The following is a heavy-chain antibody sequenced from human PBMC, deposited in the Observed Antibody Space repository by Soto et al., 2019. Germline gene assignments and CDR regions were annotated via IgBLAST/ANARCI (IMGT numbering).Heavy chain of an antibody. CDR1: GFSLSNARMG. CDR3: ARTRGYSSSWYPTYYFDY. CDR2: IFSNDEK. D-gene: IGHD6-13*01. V-gene: IGHV2-26*01. J-gene: IGHJ4*02. Sequence: ASGPTLVNPTETLTLTCTVSGFSLSNARMGVSWIRQPPGKALEWLAHIFSNDEKSYSTSLKSRLTISKDTSKSQVVLTMTNMDPVDTATYYCARTRGYSSSWYPTYYFDYWGQGTLVTVSS.